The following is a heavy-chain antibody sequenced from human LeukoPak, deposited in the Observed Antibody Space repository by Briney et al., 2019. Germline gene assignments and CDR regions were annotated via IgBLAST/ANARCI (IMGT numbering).Heavy chain of an antibody. J-gene: IGHJ4*02. CDR1: GFTFSSYA. D-gene: IGHD6-13*01. CDR2: ISGSGGST. CDR3: AKGEIAARSPYYFDY. V-gene: IGHV3-23*01. Sequence: GGSLRLSCAASGFTFSSYAMSWVRQAPGKGLEWVSAISGSGGSTYYADSVKGRFTISRDNSKNTLYLQMNSLRAEDTAVYYCAKGEIAARSPYYFDYWGQGTLVTVSS.